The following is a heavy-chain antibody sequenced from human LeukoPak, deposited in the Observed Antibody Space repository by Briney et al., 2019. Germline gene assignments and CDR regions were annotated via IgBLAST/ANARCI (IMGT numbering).Heavy chain of an antibody. Sequence: GGSLRLSCAASGFTFSNYAMSWVRQAPGKGLEWVSSITSSGGRTYYADSVKGRFTISRDNSKNTLYLQMNSLRAEDTAVYYCAPPATINWGQGTLVTVSS. CDR3: APPATIN. J-gene: IGHJ4*02. D-gene: IGHD5-24*01. CDR2: ITSSGGRT. CDR1: GFTFSNYA. V-gene: IGHV3-23*01.